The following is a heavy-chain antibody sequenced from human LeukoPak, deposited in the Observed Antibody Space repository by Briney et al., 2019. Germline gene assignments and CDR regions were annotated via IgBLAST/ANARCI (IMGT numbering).Heavy chain of an antibody. J-gene: IGHJ4*02. V-gene: IGHV3-48*03. Sequence: SGGSLRLSCAASGFTFSSYEMNWVRQAPGKGLEWVSYISSSGSTIYYAASVKGRFTISRDNAKNSLYLQMNSLRAEDTAVYYCASKDKWVYWGQGTLVTVSS. CDR2: ISSSGSTI. CDR1: GFTFSSYE. D-gene: IGHD2-8*01. CDR3: ASKDKWVY.